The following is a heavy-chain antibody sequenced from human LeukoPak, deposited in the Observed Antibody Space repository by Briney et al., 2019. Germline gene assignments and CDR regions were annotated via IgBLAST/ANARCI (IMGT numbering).Heavy chain of an antibody. V-gene: IGHV3-48*01. J-gene: IGHJ6*02. CDR2: ISSSSSTI. CDR1: GFTFSSYS. Sequence: GGSLRLSCAASGFTFSSYSMNWVRQAPGKGLEWVSYISSSSSTIYYADSAKGRFTISRDNAKNSLYLQMNSLRAEDTAVYYCARDLVASREYYYGMDVWGQGTTVTVSS. CDR3: ARDLVASREYYYGMDV. D-gene: IGHD2-15*01.